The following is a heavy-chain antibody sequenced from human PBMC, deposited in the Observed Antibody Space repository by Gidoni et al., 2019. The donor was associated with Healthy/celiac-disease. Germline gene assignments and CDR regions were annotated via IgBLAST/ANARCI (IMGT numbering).Heavy chain of an antibody. V-gene: IGHV2-5*01. CDR1: GFSLSTSGVG. D-gene: IGHD3-22*01. Sequence: QITLKESGPTLVKPTQTLTLTCTFSGFSLSTSGVGVGWIRQPPGKALEWLALIYWNDDKRYSPSLKSRLTITKDTSKNQVVLTMTNMDPVDTATYYCAHSEKTYYYDSSGYYYMNGRVWFDPWGQGTLVTVSS. CDR2: IYWNDDK. CDR3: AHSEKTYYYDSSGYYYMNGRVWFDP. J-gene: IGHJ5*02.